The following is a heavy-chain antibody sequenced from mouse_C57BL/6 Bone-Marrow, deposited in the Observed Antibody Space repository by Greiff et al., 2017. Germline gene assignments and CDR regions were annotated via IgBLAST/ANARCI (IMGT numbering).Heavy chain of an antibody. CDR3: ARFHYGSSYLAMDY. Sequence: QVQLQQSGAELAKPGASVTLSCKASGYTFTSYWMHWVKQRPGQGLEWIGYINPSSGYTKYNQKFKDKATLTADKSSSTASMQRSSLTSEDSVVYYCARFHYGSSYLAMDYWGQGTSVTVSS. CDR2: INPSSGYT. D-gene: IGHD1-1*01. J-gene: IGHJ4*01. CDR1: GYTFTSYW. V-gene: IGHV1-7*01.